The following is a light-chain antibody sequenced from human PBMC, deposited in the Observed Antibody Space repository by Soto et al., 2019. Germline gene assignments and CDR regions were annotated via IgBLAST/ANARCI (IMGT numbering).Light chain of an antibody. CDR3: GTWDSSLSAGSL. Sequence: QSVLTQPASVSGSPGQSITISCTGTSSDVGGYNYVSWYQQHPGKAPKLMIYDNNKRPSGIPDRFSGSKSGTSATLGITGLQTGDEADYYCGTWDSSLSAGSLFGGGTKVTVL. V-gene: IGLV1-51*01. CDR2: DNN. CDR1: SSDVGGYNY. J-gene: IGLJ2*01.